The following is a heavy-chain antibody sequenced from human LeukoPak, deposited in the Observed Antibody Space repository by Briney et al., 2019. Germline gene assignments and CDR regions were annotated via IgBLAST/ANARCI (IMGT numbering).Heavy chain of an antibody. CDR1: GFTFSSYA. D-gene: IGHD3-9*01. J-gene: IGHJ6*02. CDR3: VKGMEDYDILTGVLDV. Sequence: GGSLRLSCSASGFTFSSYAMHWVRQAPGKGLEYVSAISSNGGSTYYADSVKGRFTISRDNSKNTLYLQMSSLRAEDTAVYYCVKGMEDYDILTGVLDVWGQGTTVTVPS. CDR2: ISSNGGST. V-gene: IGHV3-64D*06.